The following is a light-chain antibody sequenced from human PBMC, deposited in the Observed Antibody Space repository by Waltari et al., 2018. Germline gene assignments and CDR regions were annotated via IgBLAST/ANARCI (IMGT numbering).Light chain of an antibody. J-gene: IGKJ4*01. Sequence: DIQMTQSPPSVSASVGDRVTITCRASQGIRSWLAWYQQKPGKAPKLLIYAASSLQGGVPSRFSGSGSGTEFTLTISSLQPEDVATYYCQEANSFPLTSGGGTKVEI. V-gene: IGKV1-12*01. CDR1: QGIRSW. CDR2: AAS. CDR3: QEANSFPLT.